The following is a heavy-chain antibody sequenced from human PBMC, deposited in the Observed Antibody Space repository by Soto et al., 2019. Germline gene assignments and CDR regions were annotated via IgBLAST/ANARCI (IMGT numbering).Heavy chain of an antibody. D-gene: IGHD6-13*01. CDR1: GGSISSYY. V-gene: IGHV4-59*01. CDR2: IYYSGST. Sequence: SETLSLTCTVSGGSISSYYWSWIRQPPGKGLEWIGYIYYSGSTNYNPSLKSRVTISVDTSKNQFSLKLSSVTAADTAVYYCARGTAAVKRYYYMDVWGKGTTVTVSS. CDR3: ARGTAAVKRYYYMDV. J-gene: IGHJ6*03.